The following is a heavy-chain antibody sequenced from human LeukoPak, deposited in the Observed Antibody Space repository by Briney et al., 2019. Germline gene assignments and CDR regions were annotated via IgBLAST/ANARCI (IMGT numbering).Heavy chain of an antibody. D-gene: IGHD3-9*01. V-gene: IGHV4-59*08. CDR3: ARHLLETHYDIFWFDP. Sequence: KPSETLSLTCTVSGGSISSYYWSWIRQPPGKGLEWIGYIYYSGSTNYNPSLKSRVTISVDTSKNQFSLKLSSVTAADTAVYYCARHLLETHYDIFWFDPWGQGTLVTVSS. CDR1: GGSISSYY. J-gene: IGHJ5*02. CDR2: IYYSGST.